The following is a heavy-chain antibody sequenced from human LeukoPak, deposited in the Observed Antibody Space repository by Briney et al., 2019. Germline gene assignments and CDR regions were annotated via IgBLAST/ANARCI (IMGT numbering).Heavy chain of an antibody. J-gene: IGHJ3*02. V-gene: IGHV1-24*01. CDR1: GYTLTELS. CDR2: FDPEDGET. Sequence: ASVKVSCKVSGYTLTELSMHWVRQAPGKGLEWMGGFDPEDGETIYAQKFQGRVTMTEDTSTDTAYMELSSLRSEDTAVYYCATSPRGDSSGYYAFDIWGQGQWSPSLQ. CDR3: ATSPRGDSSGYYAFDI. D-gene: IGHD3-22*01.